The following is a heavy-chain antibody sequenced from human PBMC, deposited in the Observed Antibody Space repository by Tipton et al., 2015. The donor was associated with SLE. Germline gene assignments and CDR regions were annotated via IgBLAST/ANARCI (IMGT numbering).Heavy chain of an antibody. J-gene: IGHJ6*03. V-gene: IGHV4-59*10. CDR2: IYTSGST. CDR1: GGSFSGYY. Sequence: TLSLTCAVYGGSFSGYYWSWIRQPAGKGLEWIGRIYTSGSTNYNPSLKSRVTMSVDTSKNQFSLKLSSVTAADTAVYYCARRGQQLTTSYYYYYYMDVWGKGTTVTVSS. CDR3: ARRGQQLTTSYYYYYYMDV. D-gene: IGHD6-13*01.